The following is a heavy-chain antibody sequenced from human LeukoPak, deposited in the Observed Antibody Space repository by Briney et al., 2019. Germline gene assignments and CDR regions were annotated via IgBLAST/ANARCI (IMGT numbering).Heavy chain of an antibody. J-gene: IGHJ5*02. CDR1: GFTFSSYA. CDR2: ISSSGGST. D-gene: IGHD2-15*01. Sequence: GGSLRLSCATSGFTFSSYAMSWVRQAPGKGLELVSTISSSGGSTYYADSVKGRFTISRDTSKSTLYLQMNILRAEDTAVYYCAKGHHSSWGQGTLVTVSS. CDR3: AKGHHSS. V-gene: IGHV3-23*01.